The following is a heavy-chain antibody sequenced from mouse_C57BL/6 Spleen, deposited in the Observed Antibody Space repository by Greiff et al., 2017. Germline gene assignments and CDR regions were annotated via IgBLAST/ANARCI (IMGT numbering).Heavy chain of an antibody. CDR2: ISPGSGST. CDR1: GSTFTSYW. CDR3: ARGADYYGSAYFDY. J-gene: IGHJ2*01. V-gene: IGHV1-55*01. Sequence: QVQLKQPGAELVKPGASVKMSCKASGSTFTSYWITWVKQRPGQGLEWIGDISPGSGSTNYNEKFKSKDTLTVDTSSSTAYMQLSSLTSEDSAVYYCARGADYYGSAYFDYWGQGTTLTVSS. D-gene: IGHD1-1*01.